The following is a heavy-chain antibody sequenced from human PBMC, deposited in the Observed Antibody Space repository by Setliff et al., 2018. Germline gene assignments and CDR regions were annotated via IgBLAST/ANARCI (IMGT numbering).Heavy chain of an antibody. D-gene: IGHD3-22*01. V-gene: IGHV3-30*18. CDR2: ISYDGSNK. CDR1: GFTFSSYG. CDR3: AKDYYDSSGYYPGFDY. Sequence: GESLKISCAASGFTFSSYGMHWVRQAPGKGLEWVAVISYDGSNKYYADSVKGRFTISRDNSKNTLYLQMNSLRAEDTAVYYCAKDYYDSSGYYPGFDYWGQGTLVTVSS. J-gene: IGHJ4*02.